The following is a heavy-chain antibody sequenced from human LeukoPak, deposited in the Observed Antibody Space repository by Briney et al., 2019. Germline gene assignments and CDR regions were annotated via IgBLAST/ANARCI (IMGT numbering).Heavy chain of an antibody. CDR1: GFTFSNDW. V-gene: IGHV3-7*01. D-gene: IGHD6-13*01. Sequence: PGGSLSLSCAVSGFTFSNDWISWVRQAPGQGLEWVANIKEDGSEKYYVDSVKGRFTISRDNARNSLYLQMNSLRAEDTAVYYCASGRQLGYWGQGTLVTVSS. CDR2: IKEDGSEK. CDR3: ASGRQLGY. J-gene: IGHJ4*02.